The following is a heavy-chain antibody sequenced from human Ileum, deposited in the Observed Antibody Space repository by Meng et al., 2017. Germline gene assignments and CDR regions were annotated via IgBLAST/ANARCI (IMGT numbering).Heavy chain of an antibody. J-gene: IGHJ5*02. CDR1: GGSISSGDYY. V-gene: IGHV4-30-4*01. CDR2: IFDTGPP. D-gene: IGHD1-26*01. Sequence: QLQESGPGLVKSSQTLSLTCTVSGGSISSGDYYWSWIRQPPGKGLEWIGYIFDTGPPSYSPPLRSRLSISMDTSKNQFSLRLTSVSAADTAVYYCAASLDGNRFDPWGQGTLVTVSS. CDR3: AASLDGNRFDP.